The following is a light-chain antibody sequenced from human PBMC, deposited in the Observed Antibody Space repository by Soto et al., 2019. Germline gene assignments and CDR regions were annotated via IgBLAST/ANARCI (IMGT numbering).Light chain of an antibody. CDR2: AS. Sequence: DIVLPPSPGTLSLSPGERATLSCRASQSVSDSYLAWYQQKPGQAPRLLIYASSRATGIPDRFSGSGSGTDFTLSSSRLEPEDFAVYYCQHYGTSALFGPGTRVDIK. V-gene: IGKV3-20*01. CDR3: QHYGTSAL. J-gene: IGKJ3*01. CDR1: QSVSDSY.